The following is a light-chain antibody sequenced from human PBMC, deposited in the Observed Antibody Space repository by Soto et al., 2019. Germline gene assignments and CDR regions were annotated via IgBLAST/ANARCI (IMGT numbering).Light chain of an antibody. CDR1: QSIGKH. CDR2: GAS. J-gene: IGKJ5*01. V-gene: IGKV1-39*01. CDR3: QQGYSSPAT. Sequence: DIQITQSPAVLSSSLLDIVTITCRASQSIGKHLNWYQQKPGKAPKFLIYGASTLQSGVPSRFTGSGSGTDFTLTVNSLQAEDFATYYCQQGYSSPATFGQGTRLEIK.